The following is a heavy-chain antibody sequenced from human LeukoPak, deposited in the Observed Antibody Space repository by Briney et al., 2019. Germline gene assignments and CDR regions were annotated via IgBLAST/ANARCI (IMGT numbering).Heavy chain of an antibody. V-gene: IGHV3-15*01. D-gene: IGHD3-16*01. CDR3: TTSSSGYAFDY. Sequence: GGSLRLSCAASGFTFSNAWMSWVRRAPGKGLEWVGRIKSKTDGGTTDYAAPVKGRFTISRDDSKNTLYLQMNSLKTEDTAVYYCTTSSSGYAFDYWGQGTLVTVSS. CDR1: GFTFSNAW. J-gene: IGHJ4*02. CDR2: IKSKTDGGTT.